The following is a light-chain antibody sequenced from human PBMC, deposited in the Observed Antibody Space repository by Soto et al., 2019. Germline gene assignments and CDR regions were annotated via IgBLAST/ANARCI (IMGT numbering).Light chain of an antibody. CDR1: QSITSF. CDR2: ATS. V-gene: IGKV1-39*01. Sequence: DIRMTQSPSSLSASLGDRVTITCWASQSITSFLNWYQRKPGKAPKLLIYATSSLQSGVPSRLSGSGYGTDLTITISSMQTEDFETYYCQQSYSTPQTFGHGTKVDIK. J-gene: IGKJ1*01. CDR3: QQSYSTPQT.